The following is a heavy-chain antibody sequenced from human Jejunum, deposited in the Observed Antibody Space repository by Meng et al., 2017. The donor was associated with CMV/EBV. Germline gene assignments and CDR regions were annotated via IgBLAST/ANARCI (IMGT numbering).Heavy chain of an antibody. CDR1: RGSITYNS. CDR3: ARWSGPGTDPSAYY. V-gene: IGHV4-59*01. J-gene: IGHJ4*02. CDR2: VSYSGNT. D-gene: IGHD3-10*01. Sequence: SRGSITYNSWSWIRQSPRKGLEWIGSVSYSGNTNDNPSLRSRVRISMDTSENQFSLKVTSVSAGDTAIYYCARWSGPGTDPSAYYWGQGTLVTVSS.